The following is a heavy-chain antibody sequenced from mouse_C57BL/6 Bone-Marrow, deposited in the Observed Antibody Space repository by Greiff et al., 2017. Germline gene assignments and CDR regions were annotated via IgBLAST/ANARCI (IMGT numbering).Heavy chain of an antibody. J-gene: IGHJ2*01. D-gene: IGHD2-3*01. CDR3: ARSGWLLVDY. CDR2: IYPGDGDT. V-gene: IGHV1-82*01. Sequence: QVQLQQSGPELVKPGASVKISCKASGYAFSSSWMNWVKQRPGKGLEWIGRIYPGDGDTNYNGKFKGKATLTADKSSNTAYMQLSSLTSEDSAVYYCARSGWLLVDYWGQGTTLTVSS. CDR1: GYAFSSSW.